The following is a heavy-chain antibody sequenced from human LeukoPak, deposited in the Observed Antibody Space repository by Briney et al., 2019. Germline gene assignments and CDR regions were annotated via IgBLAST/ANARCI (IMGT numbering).Heavy chain of an antibody. D-gene: IGHD3-16*02. CDR1: GFTCSTYV. Sequence: GGSLRLSCAASGFTCSTYVMSWVRQAPGKGLEWLSLILHNGDSTYYADSVKGRFTISRDNSKNTLYLQMNSLRAEDTAVYYCARLSSFAFDIWGQGQWSPSLQ. CDR2: ILHNGDST. J-gene: IGHJ3*02. V-gene: IGHV3-23*01. CDR3: ARLSSFAFDI.